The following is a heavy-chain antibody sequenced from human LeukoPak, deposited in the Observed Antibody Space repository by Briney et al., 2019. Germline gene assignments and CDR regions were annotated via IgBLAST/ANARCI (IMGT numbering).Heavy chain of an antibody. CDR3: AREAPGGSGWTYFDY. CDR2: MYASGSA. Sequence: SETLSLTCAVSGGSVSGHYWDWIRQPPGKGLEWVGYMYASGSANYHPSLKSRVTISLDTSENHVSLRLTSVTAEDTAVYYCAREAPGGSGWTYFDYWGQGSLVTVSS. D-gene: IGHD6-19*01. CDR1: GGSVSGHY. J-gene: IGHJ4*02. V-gene: IGHV4-59*02.